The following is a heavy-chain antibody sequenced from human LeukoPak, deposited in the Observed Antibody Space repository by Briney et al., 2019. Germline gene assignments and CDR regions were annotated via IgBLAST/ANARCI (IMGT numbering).Heavy chain of an antibody. CDR3: AKAASNWFDP. J-gene: IGHJ5*02. V-gene: IGHV3-30*18. Sequence: PGGSLRLSCAASGFTFSSYGMHWVRQAPGKRLEWVAVISYDGSNKYYADSVKGRFTISRDNSKNTLYLQMNSLRVEDTAVYYCAKAASNWFDPWGQGTLVTVSS. CDR2: ISYDGSNK. CDR1: GFTFSSYG.